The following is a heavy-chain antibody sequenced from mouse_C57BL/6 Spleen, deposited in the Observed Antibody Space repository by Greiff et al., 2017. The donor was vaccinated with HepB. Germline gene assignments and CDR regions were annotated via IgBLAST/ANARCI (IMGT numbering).Heavy chain of an antibody. D-gene: IGHD1-1*01. V-gene: IGHV5-9-1*02. CDR3: TVYDYYGGGFDY. CDR2: ISSGGDYI. CDR1: GFTFSSYA. Sequence: EVNLVESGEGLVKPGGSLKLSCAASGFTFSSYAMSWVRQTPEKRLEWVAYISSGGDYIYYADTVKGRFTISRDNARNTLYLQMSSLKSEDTAMYYCTVYDYYGGGFDYWGQGTTLTVSS. J-gene: IGHJ2*01.